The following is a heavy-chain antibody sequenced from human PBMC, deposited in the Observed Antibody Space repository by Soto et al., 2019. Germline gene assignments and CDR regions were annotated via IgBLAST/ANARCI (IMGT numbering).Heavy chain of an antibody. V-gene: IGHV3-23*01. Sequence: EVQLLETGGGFIQPGGSLRLSCVGSGFVFRRNAMNWVRQAPGKGLEWVSSISGGGSTTYYADSVKARFTISRDNSKNTLFLQANSLRAEDSATYYCAKDIALSGPKRFDSWDQGTRVTVSS. CDR3: AKDIALSGPKRFDS. CDR1: GFVFRRNA. CDR2: ISGGGSTT. D-gene: IGHD6-19*01. J-gene: IGHJ5*01.